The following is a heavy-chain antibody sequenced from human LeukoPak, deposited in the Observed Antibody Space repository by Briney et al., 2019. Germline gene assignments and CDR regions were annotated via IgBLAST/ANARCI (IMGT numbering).Heavy chain of an antibody. J-gene: IGHJ4*02. D-gene: IGHD3-22*01. V-gene: IGHV3-21*04. CDR2: ISSSSSYI. Sequence: GGSLRLSCAASGFTFSSYSMNWVRQAPGKGLEWVSSISSSSSYIYYADSVKGRFTISRDNAKNSLYLQMNSLRAGDTAVYYCSVMHRYYDGSGYWVQWGQGTLVTVSS. CDR3: SVMHRYYDGSGYWVQ. CDR1: GFTFSSYS.